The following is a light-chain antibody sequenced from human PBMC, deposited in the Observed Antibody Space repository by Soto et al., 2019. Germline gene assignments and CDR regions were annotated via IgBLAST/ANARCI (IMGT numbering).Light chain of an antibody. V-gene: IGLV1-44*01. CDR1: SSNIGNNL. Sequence: QSVLTQPPSASGTPGQRVTISCSGTSSNIGNNLVSWYQQVPGTAPKVLIYNNDQRPSGVPDRFSGSKSGTSASLAISGVQSDDEADYYCAAWDDSLNDFVVFGGGTKVTVL. J-gene: IGLJ2*01. CDR3: AAWDDSLNDFVV. CDR2: NND.